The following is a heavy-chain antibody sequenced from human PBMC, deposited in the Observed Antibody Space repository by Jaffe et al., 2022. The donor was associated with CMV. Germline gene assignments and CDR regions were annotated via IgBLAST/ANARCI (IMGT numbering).Heavy chain of an antibody. Sequence: QVQLVQSGTEVKKPGASVKVSCKASGYAFTRYYVHWVRQTPGQGLEWMGIINPSGDSSTYTQKFQGRVTMTRDTSTSTVYMELSRLRSEDTAMYYCARGPMYSSGWYFDYWGQGTLVTVSS. J-gene: IGHJ4*02. V-gene: IGHV1-46*01. CDR3: ARGPMYSSGWYFDY. CDR1: GYAFTRYY. CDR2: INPSGDSS. D-gene: IGHD6-19*01.